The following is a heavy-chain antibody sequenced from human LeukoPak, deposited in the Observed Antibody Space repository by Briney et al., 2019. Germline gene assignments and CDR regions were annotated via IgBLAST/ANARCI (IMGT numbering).Heavy chain of an antibody. CDR3: ARGIAVAGTHAFDI. D-gene: IGHD6-19*01. CDR1: GFTFSSYG. J-gene: IGHJ3*02. V-gene: IGHV3-21*01. CDR2: ISSSSSYI. Sequence: GGSLRLSCAASGFTFSSYGMHWVRQAPGKGLEWVSSISSSSSYIYYADSVKGRFTISRDNAKNSLYLQMNSLRAEDTAVYYCARGIAVAGTHAFDIWGQGTMVTVSS.